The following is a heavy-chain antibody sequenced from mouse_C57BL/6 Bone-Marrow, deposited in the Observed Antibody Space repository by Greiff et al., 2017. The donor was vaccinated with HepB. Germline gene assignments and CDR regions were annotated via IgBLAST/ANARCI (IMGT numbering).Heavy chain of an antibody. Sequence: VQLQQSGPELVKPGASVKISCKASGYSFTGYYMNWVKQSPEKSLEWIGEINPSTGGTTYNQKFKAKATLTVDKSSSTAYMQLKSLTSEDSAVYYCARYGNYVLYYYAMDYWGQGTSVTVSS. J-gene: IGHJ4*01. CDR3: ARYGNYVLYYYAMDY. CDR1: GYSFTGYY. V-gene: IGHV1-42*01. D-gene: IGHD2-1*01. CDR2: INPSTGGT.